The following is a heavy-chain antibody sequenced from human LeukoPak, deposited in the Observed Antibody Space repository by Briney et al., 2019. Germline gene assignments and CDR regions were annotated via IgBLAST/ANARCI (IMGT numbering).Heavy chain of an antibody. CDR3: ARAVPAPGTPENAFDI. CDR1: GFTFNNYA. V-gene: IGHV3-30*04. Sequence: PGGSLRLSCAASGFTFNNYAMHWVRQAPGEGLEWVAVISRDGTDQYYADSVKGRLTISRDNSQSTLYLHMNSLSTEDTALYYCARAVPAPGTPENAFDIWGQGTMVTVSS. CDR2: ISRDGTDQ. D-gene: IGHD6-13*01. J-gene: IGHJ3*02.